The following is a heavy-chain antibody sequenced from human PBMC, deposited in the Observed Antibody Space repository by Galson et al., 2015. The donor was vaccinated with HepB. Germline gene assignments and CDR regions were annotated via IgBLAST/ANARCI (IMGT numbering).Heavy chain of an antibody. V-gene: IGHV7-4-1*02. CDR2: MNTNPGKP. J-gene: IGHJ6*03. CDR1: GYTFTDSF. Sequence: SVRVSCKASGYTFTDSFVSWVRPAPGQGLEWMGRMNTNPGKPTYAPGFAGRFVFSLDTSVTTAYLQISSLETDDTAVYYCARSPLRFLDWLPYYDYYYMDVWGEGTTVTVSS. CDR3: ARSPLRFLDWLPYYDYYYMDV. D-gene: IGHD3-3*01.